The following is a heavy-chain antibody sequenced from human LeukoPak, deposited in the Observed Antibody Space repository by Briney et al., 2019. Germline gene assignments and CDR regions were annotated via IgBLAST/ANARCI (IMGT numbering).Heavy chain of an antibody. CDR1: GGSFSGYY. V-gene: IGHV4-34*01. J-gene: IGHJ4*02. CDR3: ARVPPGSSSSYY. Sequence: SETLSLTCAVYGGSFSGYYWNWIRQPPGKGLEWIGEINHSGSTNYNPSLKSRVTISVDTSKNQFSLKLSSVTAADTAVYYCARVPPGSSSSYYWGQGTLVTVSS. CDR2: INHSGST. D-gene: IGHD6-6*01.